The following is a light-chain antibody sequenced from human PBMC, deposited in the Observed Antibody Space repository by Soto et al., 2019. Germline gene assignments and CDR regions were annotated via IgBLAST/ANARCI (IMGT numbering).Light chain of an antibody. Sequence: QSALTQPASVSGSLGQSITISCTGTSSDVGGYNYVSWYQQHPGKDPKVVNFEVTKRPSGVSSRFSGSKSGNTASLTVSGPQAEDEGDYYCSSYTSSRTVLFGGGTKLTVL. CDR3: SSYTSSRTVL. CDR1: SSDVGGYNY. J-gene: IGLJ2*01. CDR2: EVT. V-gene: IGLV2-14*01.